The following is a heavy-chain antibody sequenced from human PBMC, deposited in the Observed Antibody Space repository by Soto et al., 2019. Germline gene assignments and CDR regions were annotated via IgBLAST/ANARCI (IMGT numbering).Heavy chain of an antibody. Sequence: PSETLSLTCAVYGGSFSGYYWGWIRQPPGKGLEWIGTIFYSGSTYYNPSLKSRVTISVDTSKNQFSLRLISVTAADTALYYCARRYGWLYFDYWGQGSLVTVSS. J-gene: IGHJ4*02. CDR1: GGSFSGYY. CDR3: ARRYGWLYFDY. CDR2: IFYSGST. D-gene: IGHD6-19*01. V-gene: IGHV4-34*12.